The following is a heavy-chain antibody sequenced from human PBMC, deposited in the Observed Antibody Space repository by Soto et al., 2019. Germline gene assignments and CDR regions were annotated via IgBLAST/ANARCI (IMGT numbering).Heavy chain of an antibody. V-gene: IGHV3-66*01. D-gene: IGHD2-15*01. CDR2: IQSGGPT. CDR3: ARDDVLCDGGRCYGVPLDV. J-gene: IGHJ6*04. CDR1: GFTVSSKY. Sequence: PGGSLRLSCAASGFTVSSKYMRWVRQAPGKGLEWVSLIQSGGPTYYADSVKGRFTISRDTSENTVHLQMDSLRAEDTAVYYCARDDVLCDGGRCYGVPLDVWVKGTTVTVSS.